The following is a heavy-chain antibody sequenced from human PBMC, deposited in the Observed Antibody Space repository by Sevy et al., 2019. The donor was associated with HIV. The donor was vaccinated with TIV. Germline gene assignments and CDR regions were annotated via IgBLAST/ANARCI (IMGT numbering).Heavy chain of an antibody. V-gene: IGHV3-30-3*01. J-gene: IGHJ6*02. CDR1: GFTFSSYA. CDR2: ISYDGSNK. CDR3: ARAHHMTYYYYYGTDV. Sequence: GGSLRLSCAASGFTFSSYAMHWVRQAPGKGLEWVAVISYDGSNKYYADSVKGRFTISRDNSKNTLYLQMNSLRAEDTAVHYCARAHHMTYYYYYGTDVWGQGTTVNVSS.